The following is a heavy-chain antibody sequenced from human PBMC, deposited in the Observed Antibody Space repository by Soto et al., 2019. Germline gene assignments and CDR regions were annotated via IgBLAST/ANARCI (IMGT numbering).Heavy chain of an antibody. Sequence: ASVKVSCKASGYTFTSYGISWVRQAPGQGLEWMGWISAYNGNTNYAQKFQGRVTITADESTSTAYMELSSLRSEDTAVYYCARDIIYDSSGYYDNIPFDYWGQGTLVTVSS. CDR1: GYTFTSYG. CDR2: ISAYNGNT. V-gene: IGHV1-18*01. J-gene: IGHJ4*02. D-gene: IGHD3-22*01. CDR3: ARDIIYDSSGYYDNIPFDY.